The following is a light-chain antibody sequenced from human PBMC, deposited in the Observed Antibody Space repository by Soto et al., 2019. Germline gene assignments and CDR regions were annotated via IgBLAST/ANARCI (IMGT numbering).Light chain of an antibody. CDR3: QQYNNWPGT. CDR2: GAS. CDR1: QSVSSN. V-gene: IGKV3-15*01. J-gene: IGKJ1*01. Sequence: EIVMTQSPATLSVSPGERATLSCRASQSVSSNLAWYQQKPGQAPRLRSYGASTRATGIPARFSGSGSGTEFTLNISSLQYEDFAVYFCQQYNNWPGTFGQGTKVDIK.